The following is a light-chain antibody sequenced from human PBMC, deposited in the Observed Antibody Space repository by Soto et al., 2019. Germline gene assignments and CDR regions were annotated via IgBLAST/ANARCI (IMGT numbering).Light chain of an antibody. CDR1: SSNIGRDT. Sequence: QAVVTQPPSASGTPGQRVIISCSGSSSNIGRDTVNWYRQFPGTAPKLLIYSNNQRPSGVPDRFSGSKSGTSASLAISGLQSEDEADYYCAVWDDSLNGLWVFGGGTSSPS. CDR3: AVWDDSLNGLWV. V-gene: IGLV1-44*01. CDR2: SNN. J-gene: IGLJ3*02.